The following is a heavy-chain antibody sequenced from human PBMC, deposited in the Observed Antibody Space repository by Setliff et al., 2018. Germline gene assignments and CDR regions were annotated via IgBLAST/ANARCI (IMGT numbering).Heavy chain of an antibody. CDR2: IWYDGDNK. D-gene: IGHD2-15*01. V-gene: IGHV3-33*08. J-gene: IGHJ5*02. CDR3: ARDQFRKSGGLYS. CDR1: GFTFSNHG. Sequence: PGGSLRLSCVASGFTFSNHGMLWVRQAPGKGLEWVALIWYDGDNKKYADSVRGRFAVSRDNSRNTLYLEMNSLRPEDTAMYYCARDQFRKSGGLYSWGQGTLVTVSS.